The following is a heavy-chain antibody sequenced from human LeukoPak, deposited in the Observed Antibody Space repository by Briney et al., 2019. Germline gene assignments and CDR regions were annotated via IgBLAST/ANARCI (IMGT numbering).Heavy chain of an antibody. CDR1: DFTFTAYW. J-gene: IGHJ3*01. V-gene: IGHV3-7*01. Sequence: GSLSLSCVASDFTFTAYWMTWVRQAPEKRLEWVANIRGDGGHTYYLDSVEGRFTISRDNAKKSVYLQMNSLRAEDTALYYCARDLTYYFNSSNAYYAAFDAWGQGTMVPVSS. D-gene: IGHD3-22*01. CDR2: IRGDGGHT. CDR3: ARDLTYYFNSSNAYYAAFDA.